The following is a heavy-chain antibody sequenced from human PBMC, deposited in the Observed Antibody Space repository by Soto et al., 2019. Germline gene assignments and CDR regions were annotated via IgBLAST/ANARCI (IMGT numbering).Heavy chain of an antibody. CDR2: IDPSDSYT. J-gene: IGHJ6*02. V-gene: IGHV5-10-1*01. CDR3: ARLSRLTIFGVVTPYYYYGMDV. D-gene: IGHD3-3*01. CDR1: GYSFTSYW. Sequence: GESLKISCKGSGYSFTSYWISWVRQMPGKGLEWMGRIDPSDSYTNYSPSFQGHVTTSADKSISTAYLQWSSLKASDTAMYYCARLSRLTIFGVVTPYYYYGMDVWGQGTTVTVS.